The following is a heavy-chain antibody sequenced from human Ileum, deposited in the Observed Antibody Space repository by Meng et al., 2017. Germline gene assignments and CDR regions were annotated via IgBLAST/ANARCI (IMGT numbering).Heavy chain of an antibody. CDR3: ALLLVVDSSTLDDY. CDR2: IKHSGVT. V-gene: IGHV4-34*01. J-gene: IGHJ4*02. Sequence: VQQKQWGAGMLKPSETLSLTCAVYGGSFSDYYWSWIRQAPGKGLEWIGEIKHSGVTKYNPSLKSRVSISVNSSKNQLSLKVTSVTAADTAVYYCALLLVVDSSTLDDYWGQGTLVTVSS. CDR1: GGSFSDYY. D-gene: IGHD2-15*01.